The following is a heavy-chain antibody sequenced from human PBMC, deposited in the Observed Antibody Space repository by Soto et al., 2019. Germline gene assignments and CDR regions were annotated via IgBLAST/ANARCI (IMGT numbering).Heavy chain of an antibody. D-gene: IGHD6-6*01. Sequence: GGSLRLSCAVSGLTVSRTQMSWVRQAPGKGLQWVSVIYSGGSTYYANAVKGRFTISRDIPENTVYLELDKLTVDDTAVYYCARAREPEYSSSIFFDYWGRGTLVTVS. J-gene: IGHJ4*02. CDR3: ARAREPEYSSSIFFDY. CDR1: GLTVSRTQ. CDR2: IYSGGST. V-gene: IGHV3-53*01.